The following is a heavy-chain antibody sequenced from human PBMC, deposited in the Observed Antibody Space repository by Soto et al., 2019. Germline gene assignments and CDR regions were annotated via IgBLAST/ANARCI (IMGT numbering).Heavy chain of an antibody. CDR1: GFTFSSYA. J-gene: IGHJ4*02. CDR3: AKRSSSSTFDY. V-gene: IGHV3-23*01. D-gene: IGHD6-6*01. CDR2: ISGSDDST. Sequence: EVQLLESGGGLVQPGESLRLSCAASGFTFSSYAMSWVRQVPGKGLGRVSVISGSDDSTYYADSVKGRFTISRDNSKNTLYLQMNSLRAEDTAVYYCAKRSSSSTFDYWGQGTLVTVSS.